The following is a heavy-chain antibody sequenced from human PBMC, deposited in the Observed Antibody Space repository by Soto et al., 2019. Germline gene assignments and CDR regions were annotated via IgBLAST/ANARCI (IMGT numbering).Heavy chain of an antibody. J-gene: IGHJ4*02. CDR2: IYYSGST. V-gene: IGHV4-30-4*01. Sequence: PSETLSLTCTVSGGSISSGDYYWSWIRQPPGKGLEWIGYIYYSGSTYYNPSLKSRVTISVDTSKNQFSLKLSSVTAADTAVYYCARFLHPGVYFDYWGQGTLVTVSS. CDR3: ARFLHPGVYFDY. D-gene: IGHD3-10*01. CDR1: GGSISSGDYY.